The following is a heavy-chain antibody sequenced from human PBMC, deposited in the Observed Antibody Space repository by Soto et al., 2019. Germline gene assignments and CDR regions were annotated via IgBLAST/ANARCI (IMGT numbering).Heavy chain of an antibody. J-gene: IGHJ4*02. V-gene: IGHV1-24*01. CDR1: GYTLTELS. D-gene: IGHD6-13*01. CDR2: FDPEDGET. CDR3: ATAHGYSSSWYYFDY. Sequence: GASVKVSCKVSGYTLTELSMHWVRQAPGKGLEWMGGFDPEDGETIYAQKFQGRVTMTEDTSTDTAYMELSSLRSEDTAVYYCATAHGYSSSWYYFDYWGQGTLVNVSS.